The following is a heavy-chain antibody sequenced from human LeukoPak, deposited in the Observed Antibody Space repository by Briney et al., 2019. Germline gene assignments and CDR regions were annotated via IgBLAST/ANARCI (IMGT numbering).Heavy chain of an antibody. J-gene: IGHJ4*02. CDR1: GYTFTGYY. CDR3: AKGPYYGSGSYPYYFDY. V-gene: IGHV1-2*06. D-gene: IGHD3-10*01. Sequence: ASVKVSCKASGYTFTGYYMHWVRQAPGQGLEWMGRINPNSGGTNYAQKFQGRATMTRDTSISTAYMELSRLRSDDTAVYYCAKGPYYGSGSYPYYFDYWGQGTLVTVSS. CDR2: INPNSGGT.